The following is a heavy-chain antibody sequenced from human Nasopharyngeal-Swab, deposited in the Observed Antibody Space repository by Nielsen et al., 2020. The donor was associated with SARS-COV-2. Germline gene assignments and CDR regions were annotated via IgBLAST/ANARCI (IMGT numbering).Heavy chain of an antibody. J-gene: IGHJ6*02. Sequence: SLKISCAASGFTFDDYAMHWVRQAPGRGLEWVSGISWNSGSTGYADSVKGRFTISRDNAKNSLYLQMNSLRPEDTAVYYCAKNVADDSGTMWYYYYGMDVWGQGTTVTVSS. V-gene: IGHV3-9*01. CDR3: AKNVADDSGTMWYYYYGMDV. CDR2: ISWNSGST. D-gene: IGHD3-10*01. CDR1: GFTFDDYA.